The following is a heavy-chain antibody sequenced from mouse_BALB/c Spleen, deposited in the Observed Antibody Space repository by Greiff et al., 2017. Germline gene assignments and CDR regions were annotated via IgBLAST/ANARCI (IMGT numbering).Heavy chain of an antibody. V-gene: IGHV5-12-1*01. J-gene: IGHJ2*01. D-gene: IGHD2-10*01. CDR2: ISSGGGST. Sequence: EVKLVESGGGLVKPGGSLKLSCAASGFAFSSYDMSWVRQTPEKRLEWVAYISSGGGSTYYPDTVKGRFTISRDNAKNTLYLQMSSLKSEDTAMYYCARHSPYYGNLYYFDYWGQGTTLTVSA. CDR3: ARHSPYYGNLYYFDY. CDR1: GFAFSSYD.